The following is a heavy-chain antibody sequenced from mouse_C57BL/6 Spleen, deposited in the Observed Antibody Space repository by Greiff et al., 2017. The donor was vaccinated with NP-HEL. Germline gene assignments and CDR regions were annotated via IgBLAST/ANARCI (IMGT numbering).Heavy chain of an antibody. CDR1: GYSFTDSY. D-gene: IGHD6-2*01. V-gene: IGHV1-39*01. J-gene: IGHJ1*03. CDR3: ARGSLEFYWYFDV. CDR2: INPNYGTT. Sequence: VQLKQSGPELVKPGASVKISCKASGYSFTDSYMNWVKQSPGKSLEWIGVINPNYGTTSYNQKFKGKATLTVDQSSSTAYMQLNSLTSEDSAVYYCARGSLEFYWYFDVWGTGTTVTVAS.